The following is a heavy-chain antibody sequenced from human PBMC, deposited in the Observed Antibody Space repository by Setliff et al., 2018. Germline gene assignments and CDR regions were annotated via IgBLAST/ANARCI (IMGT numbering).Heavy chain of an antibody. CDR2: ISPXXXXX. CDR1: GYTFTNYG. J-gene: IGHJ4*02. CDR3: SRLVRYCTTTTCQRASGDDY. Sequence: ASVKVSCKASGYTFTNYGVTWVRQAPGQGLEWMGWISPXXXXXXXXXXXQGRVTXXTDTSTTTAYLELRSLTSDDTAVYYCSRLVRYCTTTTCQRASGDDYWGQGTLVTVSS. V-gene: IGHV1-18*01. D-gene: IGHD2-8*01.